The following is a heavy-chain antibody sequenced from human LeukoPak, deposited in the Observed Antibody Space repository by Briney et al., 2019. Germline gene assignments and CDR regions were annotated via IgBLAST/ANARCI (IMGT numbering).Heavy chain of an antibody. D-gene: IGHD6-6*01. CDR1: GGSISSSSYY. CDR3: ARVGIAARRGAFDI. CDR2: IYYSGST. J-gene: IGHJ3*02. V-gene: IGHV4-39*07. Sequence: SETLSLTCTVSGGSISSSSYYWGWVRQPPGKGLEWIGSIYYSGSTYYNPSLKSRVTISVDTSKNQFSLKLSSVTAADTAVYYCARVGIAARRGAFDIWGQGTMVTVSS.